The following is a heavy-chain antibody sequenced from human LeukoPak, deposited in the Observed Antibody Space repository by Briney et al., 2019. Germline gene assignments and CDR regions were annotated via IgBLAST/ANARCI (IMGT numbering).Heavy chain of an antibody. Sequence: GGSLRLSCAASGFTFSNYRTTWVRQAPGKGLEWVANIKQDGSEKYYVDSVKGRFTISRDNAKNSLYLQMNSLRAEDTVVYYCARVRTSSWYFDLWGRGTLVTVSS. D-gene: IGHD1-7*01. CDR1: GFTFSNYR. CDR3: ARVRTSSWYFDL. CDR2: IKQDGSEK. J-gene: IGHJ2*01. V-gene: IGHV3-7*01.